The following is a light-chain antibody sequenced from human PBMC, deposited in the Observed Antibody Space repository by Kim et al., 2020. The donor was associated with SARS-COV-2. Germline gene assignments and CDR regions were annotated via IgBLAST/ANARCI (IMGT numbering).Light chain of an antibody. CDR2: GAS. CDR1: QSVSSN. CDR3: QQYNNWPPRST. V-gene: IGKV3-15*01. Sequence: PGERATLSCRARQSVSSNLAWYQQKPGQAPRLLIYGASTRATGIPARFSGSGSGTEFTLTISSLQSEDFAVYYCQQYNNWPPRSTFGGGTKVDIK. J-gene: IGKJ4*01.